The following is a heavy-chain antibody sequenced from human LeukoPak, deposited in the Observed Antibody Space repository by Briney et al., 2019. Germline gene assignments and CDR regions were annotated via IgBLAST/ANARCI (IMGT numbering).Heavy chain of an antibody. CDR1: GGSFSGYY. Sequence: SETLSLTCAVYGGSFSGYYWSWIRQPPGKGLEWIGEINHSGSTNYNPSLKSRVTISVDTSKNQFSLKLSSVTAADTAVYYCATSSGWYWAGYFDYWGQGTLVTVSS. V-gene: IGHV4-34*01. J-gene: IGHJ4*02. CDR2: INHSGST. D-gene: IGHD6-19*01. CDR3: ATSSGWYWAGYFDY.